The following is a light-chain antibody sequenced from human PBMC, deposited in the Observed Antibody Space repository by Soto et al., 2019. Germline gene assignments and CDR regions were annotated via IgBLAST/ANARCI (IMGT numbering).Light chain of an antibody. Sequence: EMVLTKSPATLSGSPGERVTLSCRASRSISRNLAWYQQKAGQAPRLLIYGASTRATGIPDRFSDRGSGTEFTLTIIGLQSEDFATYYCQPHNNWPAVTFGGGTRVEIK. J-gene: IGKJ4*01. CDR2: GAS. CDR3: QPHNNWPAVT. V-gene: IGKV3-15*01. CDR1: RSISRN.